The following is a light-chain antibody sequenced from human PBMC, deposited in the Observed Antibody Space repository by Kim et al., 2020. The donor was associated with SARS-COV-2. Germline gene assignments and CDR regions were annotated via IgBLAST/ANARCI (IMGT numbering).Light chain of an antibody. V-gene: IGKV1-5*03. CDR3: QQFKSFPWT. CDR2: KAS. CDR1: QTIDIY. Sequence: DIQMTQSPSTLSASVGDRVTITCRASQTIDIYLAWYQQKPGKAPNLLIYKASTLESGVPSRFSGSGSGTEFSLTINSLQSDDFASYYCQQFKSFPWTFGQGTKVDIK. J-gene: IGKJ1*01.